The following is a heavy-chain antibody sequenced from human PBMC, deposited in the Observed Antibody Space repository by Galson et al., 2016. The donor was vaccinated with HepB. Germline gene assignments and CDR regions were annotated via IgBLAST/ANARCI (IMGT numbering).Heavy chain of an antibody. CDR3: ARVPFHIVVLGATLSATYYYAMDV. J-gene: IGHJ6*02. CDR2: VYYSGNT. D-gene: IGHD2-21*01. Sequence: ETLSLTCSISGGSISSDSYYWGWIRQPPGKGLEWIGNVYYSGNTNYNPSLTGRVAMSVDTSNNQFSLRLSSVTAADTAVYYCARVPFHIVVLGATLSATYYYAMDVWGQGTTVTVSS. CDR1: GGSISSDSYY. V-gene: IGHV4-39*01.